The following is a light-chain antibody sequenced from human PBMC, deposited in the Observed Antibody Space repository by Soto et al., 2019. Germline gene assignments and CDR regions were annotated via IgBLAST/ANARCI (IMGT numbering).Light chain of an antibody. J-gene: IGKJ4*01. V-gene: IGKV2-28*01. Sequence: DIVMTQSPLFLSVTPGEPASISCRSSQSLLHDNGFNFLNWYLQKPGQSPQLLISLGSSRASGVPETLSVSAAERDLTVVISRVEAEDVGVFYCMQALETPLTVGGRTQVHIK. CDR1: QSLLHDNGFNF. CDR2: LGS. CDR3: MQALETPLT.